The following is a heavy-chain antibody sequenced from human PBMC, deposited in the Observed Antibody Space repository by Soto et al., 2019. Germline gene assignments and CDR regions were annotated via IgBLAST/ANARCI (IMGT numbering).Heavy chain of an antibody. D-gene: IGHD2-15*01. CDR1: GGSISSGDYY. V-gene: IGHV4-30-4*01. CDR3: ARALVVVAATHSWFDP. CDR2: IYYSGST. J-gene: IGHJ5*02. Sequence: SETLSLTCTVSGGSISSGDYYWGWIRQPPGKGLEWIGYIYYSGSTYYNPSLKSRVTISVDTSKNQFSPKLSSVTAADTAVYYCARALVVVAATHSWFDPWGQGTLVTVSS.